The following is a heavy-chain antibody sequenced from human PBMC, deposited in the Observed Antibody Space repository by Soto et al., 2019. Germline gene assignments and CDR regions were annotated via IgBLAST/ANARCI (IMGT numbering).Heavy chain of an antibody. CDR2: IYYSGST. Sequence: IWIRQPPGKGLEWIGYIYYSGSTYYNPSLKSRVTISVDTSKNQFSLKLSSVTAADTAVYYCARVYVLFFFQAEDGIRDL. J-gene: IGHJ2*01. CDR3: ARVYVLFFFQAEDGIRDL. D-gene: IGHD2-2*02. V-gene: IGHV4-30-4*01.